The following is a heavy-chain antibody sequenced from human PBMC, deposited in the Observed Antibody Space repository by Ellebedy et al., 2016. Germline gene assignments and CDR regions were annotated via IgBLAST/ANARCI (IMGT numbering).Heavy chain of an antibody. J-gene: IGHJ4*02. V-gene: IGHV4-39*01. CDR1: GGSISSSSYY. CDR2: IYYSGST. Sequence: SETLSLXXTVSGGSISSSSYYWGWIRQPPGKGLEWIGSIYYSGSTYYNPSLKSRVTISVDTSKNQFSLKLSSVTAADTAVYYCARQNLGDYGDYWGQGTLVTVSS. D-gene: IGHD4-17*01. CDR3: ARQNLGDYGDY.